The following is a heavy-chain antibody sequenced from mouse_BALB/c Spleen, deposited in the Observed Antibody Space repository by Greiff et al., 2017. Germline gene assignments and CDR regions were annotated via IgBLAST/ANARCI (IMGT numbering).Heavy chain of an antibody. J-gene: IGHJ3*01. CDR1: GFTFSSYG. Sequence: EVKLVESGGDLVKPGGSLKLSCAASGFTFSSYGMSWVRKTPDKRLEWVATISSGGSYTYYPDSVKGRFTISRDNAKNTLYLQMSSLKSEDTAMYYCARHEDRSSWFAYWGQGTLVTVSA. V-gene: IGHV5-6*01. CDR2: ISSGGSYT. CDR3: ARHEDRSSWFAY. D-gene: IGHD2-14*01.